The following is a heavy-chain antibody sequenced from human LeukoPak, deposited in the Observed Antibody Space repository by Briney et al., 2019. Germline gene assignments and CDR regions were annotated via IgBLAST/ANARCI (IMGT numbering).Heavy chain of an antibody. CDR2: ISGSGGST. J-gene: IGHJ3*02. CDR1: GFTSSSFA. V-gene: IGHV3-23*01. CDR3: AKGTLDYYDSSGYYDI. Sequence: GGSLRLSCAASGFTSSSFAMSWVRQAPGKGLEWVSAISGSGGSTYYADSVKGRFTISRANSKNSLYLQMNSLRAEDTALYYCAKGTLDYYDSSGYYDIWGQGTMVTVSS. D-gene: IGHD3-22*01.